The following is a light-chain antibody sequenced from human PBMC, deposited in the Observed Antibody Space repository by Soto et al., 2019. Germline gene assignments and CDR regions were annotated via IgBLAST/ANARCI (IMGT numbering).Light chain of an antibody. Sequence: DMQRTQSPSTLSASIGDRVTITCRASQSISSWLAWYQQKPGKAPKLLMYKASILEREVPSRFSGSGSGTEFTLTISSLQPEDFATYYCQQYDTFPLTFGGGTKVDIK. CDR2: KAS. CDR1: QSISSW. V-gene: IGKV1-5*03. J-gene: IGKJ4*01. CDR3: QQYDTFPLT.